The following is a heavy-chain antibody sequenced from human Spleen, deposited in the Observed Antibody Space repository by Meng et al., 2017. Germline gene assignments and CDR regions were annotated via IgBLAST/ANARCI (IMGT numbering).Heavy chain of an antibody. J-gene: IGHJ6*02. D-gene: IGHD2-21*02. CDR2: INPKSGDT. CDR3: AGGAVVTLIFYHAMDV. V-gene: IGHV1-2*02. CDR1: GYTFTGYY. Sequence: ASVKVSCKASGYTFTGYYMHWVRQAPGQGLEWMGWINPKSGDTHYAQKFQARVTMTGDTSISTAYMELSGLRSDDTAVYYCAGGAVVTLIFYHAMDVWGQGTTVTVSS.